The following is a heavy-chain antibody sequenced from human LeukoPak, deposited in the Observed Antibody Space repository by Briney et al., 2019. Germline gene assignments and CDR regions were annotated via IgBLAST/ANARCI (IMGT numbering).Heavy chain of an antibody. CDR2: MYLSGTT. V-gene: IGHV4-4*02. CDR1: GDSINSLDL. J-gene: IGHJ4*02. CDR3: AGLVGRYSSGLYYYYFDY. D-gene: IGHD3-22*01. Sequence: SETLSLTCTVSGDSINSLDLWSWVRQPPGKGLEWIGEMYLSGTTHSNPSVKSRVTISIDKSKNQFFLNLSSVTASDTAVYYCAGLVGRYSSGLYYYYFDYWGQGTLVTVSS.